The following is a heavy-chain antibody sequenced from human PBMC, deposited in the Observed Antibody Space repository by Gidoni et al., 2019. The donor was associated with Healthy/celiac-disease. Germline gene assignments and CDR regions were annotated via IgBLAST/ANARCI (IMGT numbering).Heavy chain of an antibody. CDR2: IKQDGSEK. CDR3: ARDPYYYDSSGYYHTYYYYGMDV. Sequence: VQPGGSLRLSCAASGFTFSSYWMSWVRQAPGKGLEWVANIKQDGSEKYYVDSVKGRFTISRDNAKNSLYLQMNSLRAEDTAVYYCARDPYYYDSSGYYHTYYYYGMDVWGQGTTVTVSS. J-gene: IGHJ6*02. D-gene: IGHD3-22*01. V-gene: IGHV3-7*03. CDR1: GFTFSSYW.